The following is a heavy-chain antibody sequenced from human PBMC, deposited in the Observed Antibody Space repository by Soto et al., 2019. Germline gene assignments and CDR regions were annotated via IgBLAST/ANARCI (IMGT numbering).Heavy chain of an antibody. Sequence: PRLSCAASGFTFSDYYMSWIRQVPGKGLEWVAYISGTSDSIPYADSVKGRFTISRDNAKNSLYLQMNSLRAEDTAVYYCARVAVLTAAGTTDYWGQGTLVTVSS. CDR3: ARVAVLTAAGTTDY. J-gene: IGHJ4*02. CDR2: ISGTSDSI. D-gene: IGHD6-13*01. CDR1: GFTFSDYY. V-gene: IGHV3-11*06.